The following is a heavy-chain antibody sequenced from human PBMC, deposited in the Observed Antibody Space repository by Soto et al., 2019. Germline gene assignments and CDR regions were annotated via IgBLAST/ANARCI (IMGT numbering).Heavy chain of an antibody. J-gene: IGHJ4*02. CDR3: ARDPYYYDSSGYYTPLFDY. Sequence: ASVKVSCKASGYTFTSYGISWVRQAPGQGLEWMGWISAYNGNTNYAQKLQGRVTMTRDTSISTAYMELNRLRSDDTAVYYCARDPYYYDSSGYYTPLFDYWGQGTLVTVSS. CDR1: GYTFTSYG. D-gene: IGHD3-22*01. CDR2: ISAYNGNT. V-gene: IGHV1-18*01.